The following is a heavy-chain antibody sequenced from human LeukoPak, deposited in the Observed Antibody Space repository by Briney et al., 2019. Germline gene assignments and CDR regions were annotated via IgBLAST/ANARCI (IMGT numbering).Heavy chain of an antibody. CDR2: ISSGGTYV. CDR3: AKDRLYCSSTSCYPLGLDY. Sequence: PGGSLRLSCVVSGITFKTYSMNWVRQAPGKGLEWVPSISSGGTYVDYADSVKGRFTISRDNAKNSLYLQMNSLRAEDTAVYYCAKDRLYCSSTSCYPLGLDYWGQGTLVTVSS. CDR1: GITFKTYS. V-gene: IGHV3-21*01. J-gene: IGHJ4*02. D-gene: IGHD2-2*01.